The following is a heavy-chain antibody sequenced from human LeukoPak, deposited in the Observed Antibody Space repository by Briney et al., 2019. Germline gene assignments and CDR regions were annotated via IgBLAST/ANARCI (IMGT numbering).Heavy chain of an antibody. CDR1: GFTFSSYE. J-gene: IGHJ4*02. CDR2: ISSSGSTI. Sequence: GGSLRLSCAASGFTFSSYEMNWVRQAPGKGLEWVSYISSSGSTIYYADSVKGRFTISRDHAKNSLYLQRNSLRAEDTAVYYCARDYRGVMDYWGQGTLVTVSS. V-gene: IGHV3-48*03. CDR3: ARDYRGVMDY. D-gene: IGHD3-10*01.